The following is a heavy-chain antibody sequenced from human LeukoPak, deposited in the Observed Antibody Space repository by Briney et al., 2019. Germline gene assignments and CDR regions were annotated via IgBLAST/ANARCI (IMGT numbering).Heavy chain of an antibody. CDR1: GGSISSYY. J-gene: IGHJ4*02. CDR3: ERAYDFWRRSTGFYPPSRGYFDY. V-gene: IGHV4-59*01. Sequence: PSETLSLTCTVSGGSISSYYWSWIRQPPGKGLVWIGYIYYSGSTNYNPSLKSRVTISVDTSKNQFSLKLNSVTAADTAVYYCERAYDFWRRSTGFYPPSRGYFDYWGQGPLVTVSS. D-gene: IGHD3-3*01. CDR2: IYYSGST.